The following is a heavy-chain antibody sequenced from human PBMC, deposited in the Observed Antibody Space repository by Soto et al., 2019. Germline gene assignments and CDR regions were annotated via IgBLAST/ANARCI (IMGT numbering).Heavy chain of an antibody. J-gene: IGHJ6*02. D-gene: IGHD3-10*01. CDR2: VSPPFRTS. V-gene: IGHV1-69*01. CDR1: GVSFNNNG. CDR3: ARVLYYGSGSYSPYGMDV. Sequence: QVQLVQSGAEVKNPGSSVKVSCKTTGVSFNNNGIGWVRQAPGHGLEWMGGVSPPFRTSNYARKFQGRISITADASTVTVNMELSSLTSEDTAQYYCARVLYYGSGSYSPYGMDVWGQGTTVTVSS.